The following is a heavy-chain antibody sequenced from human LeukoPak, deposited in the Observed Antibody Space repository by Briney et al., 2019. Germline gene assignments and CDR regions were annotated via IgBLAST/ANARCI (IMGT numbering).Heavy chain of an antibody. V-gene: IGHV3-30-3*01. Sequence: PGGSLRLSCAASGFTVSSNYMSWVRQAPGKGLEWVAVISYDGSNKYYADSVKGRFTISRDNSKNTLYLQMNSLRAEDTAVYYCAREKEQLVRSFDYWGQGTLVTVSS. CDR2: ISYDGSNK. J-gene: IGHJ4*02. CDR3: AREKEQLVRSFDY. CDR1: GFTVSSNY. D-gene: IGHD6-13*01.